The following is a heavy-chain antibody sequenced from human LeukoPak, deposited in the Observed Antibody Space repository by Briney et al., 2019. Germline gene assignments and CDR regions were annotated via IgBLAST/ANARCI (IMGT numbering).Heavy chain of an antibody. J-gene: IGHJ4*02. CDR3: ARGVVRAGTRLGSLFFFDY. V-gene: IGHV4-34*01. Sequence: SETLSLTCAVYGGSFSGYYWSWIRQPPGKGLEWIGEINQSGSTNYNPSLKSRVTISVDTSKNQFSLKLSSVTAADTAVYYRARGVVRAGTRLGSLFFFDYWGQGTLVTVSS. CDR2: INQSGST. CDR1: GGSFSGYY. D-gene: IGHD6-13*01.